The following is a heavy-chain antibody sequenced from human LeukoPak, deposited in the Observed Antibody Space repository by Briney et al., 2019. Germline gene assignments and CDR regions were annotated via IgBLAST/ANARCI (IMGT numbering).Heavy chain of an antibody. J-gene: IGHJ5*02. CDR3: AREGSGWYVGGNWFDP. V-gene: IGHV3-48*03. Sequence: GGSLRLSCAASGFTFSSYEMNWVRQAPGKGLEWVSYISSSGSTIYYADSVKGRFTISRDNAKNSLYLQMNSLRAEDTAAYYCAREGSGWYVGGNWFDPWGRGTLVTVSS. CDR2: ISSSGSTI. D-gene: IGHD6-19*01. CDR1: GFTFSSYE.